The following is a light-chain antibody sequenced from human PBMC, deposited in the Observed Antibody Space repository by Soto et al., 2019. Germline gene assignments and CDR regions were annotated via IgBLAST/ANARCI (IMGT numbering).Light chain of an antibody. CDR1: QTVRNNY. CDR2: DAS. V-gene: IGKV3-20*01. CDR3: QQFSSSPLT. J-gene: IGKJ4*01. Sequence: ELVLTPSPCTLSLSPGESATLSCGASQTVRNNYLAWYQQKPGQAPRLLIYDASSRATGIPERFSGGGSGTDFTLTISRLAPEDVAVYYCQQFSSSPLTFGGGTKVDIK.